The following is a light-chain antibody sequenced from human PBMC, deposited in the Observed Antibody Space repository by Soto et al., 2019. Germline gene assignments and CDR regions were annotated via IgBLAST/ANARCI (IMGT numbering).Light chain of an antibody. J-gene: IGLJ2*01. CDR1: SSNIGAGYD. Sequence: QSVLTQPPSVSGAPGQRVTISCTGSSSNIGAGYDVHWYQQLPGTAPKLLIYGNSNRPSGVPDRFSGFKSGTSASLAITGLQAEDEADYYCQSYDSSLSGYVVFVGGTQLTVL. CDR3: QSYDSSLSGYVV. V-gene: IGLV1-40*01. CDR2: GNS.